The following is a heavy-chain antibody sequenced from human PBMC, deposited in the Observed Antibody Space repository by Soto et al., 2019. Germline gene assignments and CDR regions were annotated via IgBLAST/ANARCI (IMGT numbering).Heavy chain of an antibody. Sequence: GGSLRLSCAASGFTFSNYWMSWVRQAPGKGLEWVANIKQDGSENYYVDSVKGRFTTSRDNTKNSFYLQMNSLRAEDTAVYYCARGGTVLRFLEWLPPKYYYGMDVWGQGTTVTVSS. J-gene: IGHJ6*02. CDR1: GFTFSNYW. CDR3: ARGGTVLRFLEWLPPKYYYGMDV. D-gene: IGHD3-3*01. CDR2: IKQDGSEN. V-gene: IGHV3-7*03.